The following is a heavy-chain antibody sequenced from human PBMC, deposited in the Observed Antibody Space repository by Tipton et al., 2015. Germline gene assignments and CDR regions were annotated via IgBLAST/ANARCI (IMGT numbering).Heavy chain of an antibody. CDR3: ARAWSDTTFDY. D-gene: IGHD5-18*01. CDR2: ISASGDII. CDR1: GFTFSSYG. Sequence: GSLRLSCAASGFTFSSYGMTWVRQAPGKGLEWVSYISASGDIIDFADSLKGRFTISRDNAMNSLSLQMNSLTAEDTALYYCARAWSDTTFDYWGQGTLVTVSS. J-gene: IGHJ4*02. V-gene: IGHV3-11*01.